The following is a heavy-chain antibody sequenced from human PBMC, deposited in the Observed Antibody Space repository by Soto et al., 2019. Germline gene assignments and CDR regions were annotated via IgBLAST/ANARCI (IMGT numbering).Heavy chain of an antibody. CDR3: AREGEGLRGGMDV. Sequence: QVQLVESGGGVVQPGRSLRLSCAASGFTFSSYGMHWVRQAPGKGLEWVAVIWYDGSNKYYADSVKGRFTISRDNSKNTLYLQMNSLRAEDTAVYYCAREGEGLRGGMDVWGQGTTVTVSS. J-gene: IGHJ6*02. V-gene: IGHV3-33*01. CDR1: GFTFSSYG. CDR2: IWYDGSNK. D-gene: IGHD3-10*01.